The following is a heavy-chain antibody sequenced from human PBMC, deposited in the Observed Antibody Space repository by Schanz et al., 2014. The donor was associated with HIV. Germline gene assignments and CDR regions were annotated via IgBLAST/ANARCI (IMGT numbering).Heavy chain of an antibody. J-gene: IGHJ4*02. D-gene: IGHD6-19*01. CDR3: TKGHTSGLFQGGPDS. CDR2: ISYDGKYK. V-gene: IGHV3-30*18. Sequence: QVQVVESGGGVVQPERSLRLSCAASGFTFNSYGMLWVRQAPGKGLEWVALISYDGKYKFYGDSVKGRFTISRDNSKTTLYLQMDRLRSEDTAVYYCTKGHTSGLFQGGPDSWGQGTLVTVSS. CDR1: GFTFNSYG.